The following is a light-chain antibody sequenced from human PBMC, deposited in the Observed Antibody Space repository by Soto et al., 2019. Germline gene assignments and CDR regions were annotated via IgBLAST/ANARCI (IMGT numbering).Light chain of an antibody. V-gene: IGKV1-39*01. CDR2: AAS. CDR3: QLSSFIPIA. CDR1: QSIDSY. J-gene: IGKJ5*01. Sequence: DIKMNLSPSSLSAYVGDRVTITCRTSQSIDSYLQWYQQKPGKAPKVLIYAASRLQSGVPSRFSGSGSGTDFTLTISCLQPEDFATYCCQLSSFIPIAFCQVTRLEIK.